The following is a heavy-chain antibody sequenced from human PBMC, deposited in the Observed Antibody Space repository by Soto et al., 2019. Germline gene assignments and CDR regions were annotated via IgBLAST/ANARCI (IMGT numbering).Heavy chain of an antibody. J-gene: IGHJ6*02. CDR1: GYTFTSYD. V-gene: IGHV1-8*01. Sequence: QVQLVQSGAEVKKPGASVKVSCKASGYTFTSYDINWVRQATGQGLEWMGWMNPNSGNTGYAQKFQGRVTMTRNTSISTAYMELSSLRSEVTAVYYCASIAVADYYYYGMDVWGQGTTVTVSS. D-gene: IGHD6-19*01. CDR2: MNPNSGNT. CDR3: ASIAVADYYYYGMDV.